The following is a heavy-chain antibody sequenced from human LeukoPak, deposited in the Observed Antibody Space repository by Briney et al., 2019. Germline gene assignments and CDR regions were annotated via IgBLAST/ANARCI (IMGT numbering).Heavy chain of an antibody. D-gene: IGHD3-9*01. CDR3: ARERRYFDWIPDGMDV. CDR2: MSYDGSNE. Sequence: GGSLRLSCVASRFNFNTYGMHWVRQAPGKGLEWVAVMSYDGSNEYYADSVKGRFTISRDNSKNTLYLQMNSLRVEDTAVYYCARERRYFDWIPDGMDVWGQGTTVTVSS. J-gene: IGHJ6*02. CDR1: RFNFNTYG. V-gene: IGHV3-33*01.